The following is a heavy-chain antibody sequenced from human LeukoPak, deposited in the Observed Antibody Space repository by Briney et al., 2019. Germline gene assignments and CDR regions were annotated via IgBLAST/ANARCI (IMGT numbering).Heavy chain of an antibody. Sequence: PSETLSLTCTVSGGSISSYYWSWIRQPPGKGLEWIGYIFYSGSTNYNPSLKSRVTISVDTSKNQFSLNLSSVTAADTAVYYCARGARGSYSYWGQGTMVTVSS. V-gene: IGHV4-59*08. J-gene: IGHJ4*02. D-gene: IGHD1-26*01. CDR2: IFYSGST. CDR1: GGSISSYY. CDR3: ARGARGSYSY.